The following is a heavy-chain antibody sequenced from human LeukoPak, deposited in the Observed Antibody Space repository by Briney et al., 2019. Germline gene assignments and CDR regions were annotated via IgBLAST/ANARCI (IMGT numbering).Heavy chain of an antibody. CDR3: ARARRAVADHFDN. V-gene: IGHV4-61*02. CDR1: GGSISSGSYY. D-gene: IGHD6-19*01. CDR2: IYTSGST. J-gene: IGHJ4*02. Sequence: SETLSLTCTVSGGSISSGSYYWSWIRQPAGKGLEWIGRIYTSGSTNYNPSLKSRVTISIDTSKNQFSLKLSSVTAADTAVYYCARARRAVADHFDNWGQGTLVTVSS.